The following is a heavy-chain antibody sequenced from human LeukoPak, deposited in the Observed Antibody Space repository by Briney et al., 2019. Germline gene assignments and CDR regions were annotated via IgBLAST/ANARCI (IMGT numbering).Heavy chain of an antibody. CDR3: ARVRGITMVRGVINPYYFDY. J-gene: IGHJ4*02. Sequence: GGSLRPSCAASGFTVSSNYMSWVRQAPGKGLEWVSVIYSGGSTYYADSVKGRFTISRDNSKNTLYLQMNGLRAEDTAVYYCARVRGITMVRGVINPYYFDYWGQGTLVTVSS. CDR2: IYSGGST. V-gene: IGHV3-53*01. CDR1: GFTVSSNY. D-gene: IGHD3-10*01.